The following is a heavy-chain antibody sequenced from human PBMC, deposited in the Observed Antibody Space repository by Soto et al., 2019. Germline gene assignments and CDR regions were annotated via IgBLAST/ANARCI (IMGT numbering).Heavy chain of an antibody. D-gene: IGHD6-19*01. V-gene: IGHV3-48*02. CDR2: ISGGGRPI. Sequence: ESGGGSVQPGGSLRLSCAASGFTFSTFSMNWVRQAPGRGLEWISYISGGGRPISYADSVKGRFTISRDNAKNSLYLQMDSLTDEDTDVYYCARDLGWAFDSWGQGTLVTVSS. J-gene: IGHJ4*02. CDR1: GFTFSTFS. CDR3: ARDLGWAFDS.